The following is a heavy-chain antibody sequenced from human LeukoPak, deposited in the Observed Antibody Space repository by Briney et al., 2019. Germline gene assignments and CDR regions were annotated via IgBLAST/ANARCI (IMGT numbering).Heavy chain of an antibody. V-gene: IGHV1-18*01. D-gene: IGHD6-13*01. J-gene: IGHJ5*02. CDR2: ISAYNGNT. CDR3: ARDYSAAAGPPPHNWFDP. CDR1: GYTFTSYG. Sequence: ASVKVSCKASGYTFTSYGISWVRQAPGQGLEWMGWISAYNGNTNYAQKLQGRVTMTTDTSTSTAYMELRSLRSDDTAVYYCARDYSAAAGPPPHNWFDPWGQGTLVTVSS.